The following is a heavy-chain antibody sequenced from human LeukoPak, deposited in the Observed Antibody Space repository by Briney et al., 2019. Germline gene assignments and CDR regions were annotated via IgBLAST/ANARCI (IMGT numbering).Heavy chain of an antibody. Sequence: GGSLRLSCAASGFTFSSYGMHWVRQAPGKGLEWVAFIRYDGSNKYYADSVKGRFTISRDNSKNTLYLQMNSLRAEDTAVYYCAILLGITGTTTPWGQGTLVTVSS. D-gene: IGHD1-7*01. J-gene: IGHJ5*02. CDR2: IRYDGSNK. CDR1: GFTFSSYG. V-gene: IGHV3-30*02. CDR3: AILLGITGTTTP.